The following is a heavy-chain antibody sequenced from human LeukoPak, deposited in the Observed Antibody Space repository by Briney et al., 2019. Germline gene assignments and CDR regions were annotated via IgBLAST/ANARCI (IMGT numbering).Heavy chain of an antibody. V-gene: IGHV1-18*01. Sequence: ASVRVSCKASGYTFTRHGFSWVRQAPGQGLEWMGWISGYNGDTIYAQKFQGRVTMTKDTSTSTGIMELRSLRSDDTAVYYCARDVSSGWYTPTYDAFDIWGQGTMVTVSS. CDR1: GYTFTRHG. CDR3: ARDVSSGWYTPTYDAFDI. CDR2: ISGYNGDT. J-gene: IGHJ3*02. D-gene: IGHD6-19*01.